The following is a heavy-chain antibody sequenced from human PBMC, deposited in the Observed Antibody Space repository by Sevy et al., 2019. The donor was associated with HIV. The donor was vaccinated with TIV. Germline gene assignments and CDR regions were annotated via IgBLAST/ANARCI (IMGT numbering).Heavy chain of an antibody. V-gene: IGHV4-59*11. CDR1: GGSITSLY. Sequence: SETLSLTCTVSGGSITSLYWNWIRQPPGKGLEWMANIYYNGHINYNPPLKRRVTISLDTSKNKFSLRLISVTAADTAMYYCAGENAWGRGYSWGQGTLVTVSS. D-gene: IGHD1-26*01. J-gene: IGHJ4*02. CDR2: IYYNGHI. CDR3: AGENAWGRGYS.